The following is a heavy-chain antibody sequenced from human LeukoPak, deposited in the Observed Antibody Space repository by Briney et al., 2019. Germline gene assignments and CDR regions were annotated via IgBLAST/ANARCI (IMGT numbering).Heavy chain of an antibody. CDR3: AKDRFSGKYYHYYGLDV. V-gene: IGHV3-23*01. J-gene: IGHJ6*02. CDR2: ISTSGGYT. D-gene: IGHD3-3*02. Sequence: PGGSLRLSCAASGFTFSSYAMTWVRQAPGKGLEWVSVISTSGGYTYYADSVKGRFTISRDGSKNTLYLQMNSLRAEDTATYYCAKDRFSGKYYHYYGLDVWGQGTTITVSS. CDR1: GFTFSSYA.